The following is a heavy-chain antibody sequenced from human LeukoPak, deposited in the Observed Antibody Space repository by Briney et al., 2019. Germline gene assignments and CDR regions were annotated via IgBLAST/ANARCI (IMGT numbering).Heavy chain of an antibody. D-gene: IGHD3-10*01. Sequence: TGGSLRLSCVASGFTFSIYSMNGVREAPGEGLEWGSTISRNRNYIYYADSVKGRFAISRDDARNSLFLHMNSLSAEGSTVYFCTRDLAAGLPGGFDSWGQGTLVSVSS. J-gene: IGHJ4*02. CDR2: ISRNRNYI. V-gene: IGHV3-21*06. CDR1: GFTFSIYS. CDR3: TRDLAAGLPGGFDS.